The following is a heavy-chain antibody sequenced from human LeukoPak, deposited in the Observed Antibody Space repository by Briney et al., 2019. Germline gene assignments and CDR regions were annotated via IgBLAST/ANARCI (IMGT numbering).Heavy chain of an antibody. CDR2: MNPNSGNT. J-gene: IGHJ4*02. D-gene: IGHD1-26*01. V-gene: IGHV1-8*01. CDR1: GYTFTSYD. Sequence: GASVKVSCKASGYTFTSYDINWVRQATGQGLEWMGWMNPNSGNTGYAQKFQGRVTMTRNTSISTAYMELSSLRSEDTAVYYCARGARISGSYLFGYWGQGTLVTVSS. CDR3: ARGARISGSYLFGY.